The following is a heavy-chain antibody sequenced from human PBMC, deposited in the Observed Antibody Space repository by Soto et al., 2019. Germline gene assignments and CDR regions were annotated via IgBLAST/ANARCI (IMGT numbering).Heavy chain of an antibody. V-gene: IGHV3-23*01. CDR2: VTVNSAST. D-gene: IGHD5-18*01. CDR1: GLGFTTLA. CDR3: AKALGYTYGYPFDY. Sequence: EVQLLESGGALFRPGGPRGLSGQAPGLGFTTLAWAGVARLPGKGLGWVSTVTVNSASTHYADSVKGRFTVSRDNSKNTLFLQMNSLRAEDTAVYYCAKALGYTYGYPFDYWGQGTLVTVSS. J-gene: IGHJ4*02.